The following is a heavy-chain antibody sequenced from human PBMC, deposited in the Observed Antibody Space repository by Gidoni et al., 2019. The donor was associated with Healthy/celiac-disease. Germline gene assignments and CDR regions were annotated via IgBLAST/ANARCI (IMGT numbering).Heavy chain of an antibody. J-gene: IGHJ4*02. CDR2: ISWNSGSI. CDR1: GFTFDAYA. CDR3: AKDMGYVDTAMVIDY. Sequence: EVQLVESGGGLVQPGRSLRLSCAASGFTFDAYAMQWVRQAPGEGLEWVLGISWNSGSIGYADSVKGRLTISRDNAKNSLYLQMNSLRAEDTALYYCAKDMGYVDTAMVIDYWGQGTLVTVSS. D-gene: IGHD5-18*01. V-gene: IGHV3-9*01.